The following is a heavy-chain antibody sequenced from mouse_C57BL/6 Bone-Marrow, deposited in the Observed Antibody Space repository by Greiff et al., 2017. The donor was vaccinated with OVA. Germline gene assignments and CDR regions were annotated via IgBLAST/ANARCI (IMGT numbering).Heavy chain of an antibody. CDR1: GFTFSDYG. D-gene: IGHD1-1*01. Sequence: EVKLVESGGGLVKPGGSLKLSCAASGFTFSDYGMHWVRQAPEKGLEWVAYISSGSSTIYYADTVKGRFTISRDNAKNTLFLQMTSLRSEDTAMYYCSLLLRSLAMDYWGQGTSVTVSS. CDR2: ISSGSSTI. V-gene: IGHV5-17*01. CDR3: SLLLRSLAMDY. J-gene: IGHJ4*01.